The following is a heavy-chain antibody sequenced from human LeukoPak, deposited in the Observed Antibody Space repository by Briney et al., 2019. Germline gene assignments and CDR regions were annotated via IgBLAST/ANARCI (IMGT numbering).Heavy chain of an antibody. D-gene: IGHD3-10*01. V-gene: IGHV4-4*07. CDR3: ARDAKYYFGSRTYCFFEY. J-gene: IGHJ4*02. CDR1: GGSFSSYY. Sequence: ASETLSLTCTVSGGSFSSYYWSWIRQPAGQGLEWIGHIYTSGTTNYNPSLKSRVTMSIDTSKNQFSLKLSSVTAADTAIYYCARDAKYYFGSRTYCFFEYWGQGTLLTVSS. CDR2: IYTSGTT.